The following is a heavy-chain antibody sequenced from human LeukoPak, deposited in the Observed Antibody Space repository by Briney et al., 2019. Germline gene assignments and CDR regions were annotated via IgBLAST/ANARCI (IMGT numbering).Heavy chain of an antibody. D-gene: IGHD6-19*01. J-gene: IGHJ4*02. CDR2: ISAYNGNT. Sequence: VASVKVSCKASGYTFTSYGISWVRQAPGQGLEWMGRISAYNGNTNYAQKLQGRVTMTTDTSTSTAYMELRSLRSDDTAVYYCARGRGYSSGWAGIFDYWGQGTLVTVSS. CDR3: ARGRGYSSGWAGIFDY. CDR1: GYTFTSYG. V-gene: IGHV1-18*01.